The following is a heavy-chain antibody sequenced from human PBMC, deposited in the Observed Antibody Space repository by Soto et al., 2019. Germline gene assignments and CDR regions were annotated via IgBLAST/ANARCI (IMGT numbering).Heavy chain of an antibody. D-gene: IGHD6-13*01. CDR2: ISWDSAVI. J-gene: IGHJ4*02. CDR3: AKDRGSSSWDPIFDF. CDR1: GFTFDDYA. V-gene: IGHV3-9*01. Sequence: EMELVESGGGFIEPGRSLRLSCAASGFTFDDYAIHWVRQAPGKGLEWVSGISWDSAVIEYAVSVKGRFTIGRDNARNSLYLHMNNLRPEDTALYFCAKDRGSSSWDPIFDFWGRGTLVTVSS.